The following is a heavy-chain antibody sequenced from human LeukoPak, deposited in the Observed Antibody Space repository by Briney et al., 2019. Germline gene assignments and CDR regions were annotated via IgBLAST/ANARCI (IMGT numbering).Heavy chain of an antibody. CDR1: GFTFSSYA. CDR3: ASSLYDSSGDDAFDI. V-gene: IGHV3-48*04. D-gene: IGHD3-22*01. CDR2: ISSSSSTI. J-gene: IGHJ3*02. Sequence: PGGSLRLSCAASGFTFSSYAMSWVRQAPGKGLEWVSYISSSSSTIYYADSVKGRFTISRDNAKNSLYLQMNSLRAEDTAVYYCASSLYDSSGDDAFDIWGQGTMVTVSS.